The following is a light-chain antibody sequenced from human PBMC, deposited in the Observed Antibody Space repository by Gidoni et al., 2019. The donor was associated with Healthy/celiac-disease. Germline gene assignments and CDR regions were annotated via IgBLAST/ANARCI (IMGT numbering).Light chain of an antibody. J-gene: IGKJ2*01. CDR3: QPRSNWPQT. CDR1: QSVSSY. V-gene: IGKV3-11*01. CDR2: DAS. Sequence: ENESTQSPATLSWSPGERATLSCRASQSVSSYLAWYQQKPGQAPRLLIYDASTRATGIPAMFSGSGSGTDFTLTISSLEPEDFAVYYCQPRSNWPQTFGQGTKLEIK.